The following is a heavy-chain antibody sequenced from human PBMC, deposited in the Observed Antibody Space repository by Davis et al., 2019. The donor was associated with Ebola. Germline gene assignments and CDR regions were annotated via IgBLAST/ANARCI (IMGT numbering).Heavy chain of an antibody. Sequence: AASVKVSCKASGYTFTSYGITWVRQAPGQGLEWMGWVNPDNGDTNYAQRLQGRVTMTTDTSTSTAYMELRSLRSDDTAVYYCARRQWLSTDDAFDIWGQGTMVTVSS. J-gene: IGHJ3*02. CDR2: VNPDNGDT. CDR3: ARRQWLSTDDAFDI. CDR1: GYTFTSYG. V-gene: IGHV1-18*04. D-gene: IGHD6-19*01.